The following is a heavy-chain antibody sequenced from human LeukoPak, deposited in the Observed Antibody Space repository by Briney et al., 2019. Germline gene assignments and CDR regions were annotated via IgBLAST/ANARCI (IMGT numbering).Heavy chain of an antibody. CDR3: AREEYGDYFDY. V-gene: IGHV3-23*01. CDR2: ISGSGGST. J-gene: IGHJ4*02. D-gene: IGHD4-17*01. CDR1: GFTFGTYA. Sequence: PGGSLRLSCAASGFTFGTYAMSWVRQAPGKGLEWISAISGSGGSTYYADSVKGRFTISRDNSKNTLYLQMNSLRAEDTAVYYCAREEYGDYFDYWGQGTLVTVSS.